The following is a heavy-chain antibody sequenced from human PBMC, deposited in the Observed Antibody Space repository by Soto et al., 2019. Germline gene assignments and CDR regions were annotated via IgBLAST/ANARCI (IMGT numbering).Heavy chain of an antibody. V-gene: IGHV5-10-1*01. D-gene: IGHD3-22*01. J-gene: IGHJ5*02. CDR1: GYSFASYW. CDR2: IDPSDSYA. CDR3: ARHKAFYYDSSGA. Sequence: GESLKISCKGSGYSFASYWISWVRQMPAKGLEWMGRIDPSDSYANYSPSFQGHVTFSADKSISTAYLQWSSLRASDTAMYYCARHKAFYYDSSGAWGQGTMVTVSS.